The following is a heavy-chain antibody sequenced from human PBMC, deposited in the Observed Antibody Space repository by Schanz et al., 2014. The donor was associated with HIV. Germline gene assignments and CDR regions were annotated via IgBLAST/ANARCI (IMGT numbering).Heavy chain of an antibody. Sequence: QVQLVESGGGVVQPGRSLRLSCAASGFTFNYYGMHWVRQAPGKGLEWVGVIWNDGTNKYYADSVKGRFTISRDNSKNTVDLQMNSLRAEDTAVYYCARGGIWEWDQPDFDYWGQGTLVTVSS. CDR1: GFTFNYYG. CDR2: IWNDGTNK. J-gene: IGHJ4*02. CDR3: ARGGIWEWDQPDFDY. V-gene: IGHV3-33*01. D-gene: IGHD2-15*01.